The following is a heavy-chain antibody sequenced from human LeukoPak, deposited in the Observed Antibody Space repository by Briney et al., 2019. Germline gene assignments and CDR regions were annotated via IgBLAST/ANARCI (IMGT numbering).Heavy chain of an antibody. CDR3: ARVETGTIDY. D-gene: IGHD1-1*01. CDR1: GGSFSGCY. J-gene: IGHJ4*02. CDR2: INHSGST. Sequence: SETLSLTCAVYGGSFSGCYWSWIRQPPGKGLEWIGEINHSGSTNYNPSLKSRVTISVDTSKNQFSLKLSSVTAADTAVYYCARVETGTIDYWGQGTLVTVSS. V-gene: IGHV4-34*01.